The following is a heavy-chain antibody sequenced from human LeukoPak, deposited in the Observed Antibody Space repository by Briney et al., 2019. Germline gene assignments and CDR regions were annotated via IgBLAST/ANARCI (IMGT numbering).Heavy chain of an antibody. CDR3: ARDSVYYDSSGYYYTWYGMDV. Sequence: GRSLRLSCAASGFTFSSYSMNWVRQAPGKGLEWVSSISSSRNYIYYADSVKGRFTISRDNAKNSLYLQMNSLRAEDTAVYYCARDSVYYDSSGYYYTWYGMDVWGQGTTVTVSS. J-gene: IGHJ6*02. CDR2: ISSSRNYI. V-gene: IGHV3-21*06. D-gene: IGHD3-22*01. CDR1: GFTFSSYS.